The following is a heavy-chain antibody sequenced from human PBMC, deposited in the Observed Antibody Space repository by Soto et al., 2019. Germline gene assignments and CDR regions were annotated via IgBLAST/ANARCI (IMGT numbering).Heavy chain of an antibody. CDR1: GYTFTSYD. CDR3: ARGGVSRGAFDI. V-gene: IGHV1-8*01. D-gene: IGHD3-10*01. Sequence: QVQLVQSGAEVKKPGASVKVSCKASGYTFTSYDINWVRQAAGQGLEWLGWMNPSSGNKAYAQNFQGRVTMTRNTSIRTAYLELTSLTSEDTAAYYCARGGVSRGAFDIWGRGTLVTVTS. J-gene: IGHJ3*02. CDR2: MNPSSGNK.